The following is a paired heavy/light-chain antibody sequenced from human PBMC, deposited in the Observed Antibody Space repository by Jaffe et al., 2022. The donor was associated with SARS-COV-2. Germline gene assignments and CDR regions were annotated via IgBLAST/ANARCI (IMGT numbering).Heavy chain of an antibody. J-gene: IGHJ4*02. Sequence: EVQLVASGGGLVQPGGSLRISCAASGFIFSRYSLNWVRQAPGKGLEWVSFISNTSKIIHYADSVKGRFTISRDNAKNSLYLQMNSLRDEDTSIYYCARKFKSVDITTTPPPSDSWGQGTLVTVSS. CDR2: ISNTSKII. D-gene: IGHD5-12*01. V-gene: IGHV3-48*02. CDR3: ARKFKSVDITTTPPPSDS. CDR1: GFIFSRYS.
Light chain of an antibody. CDR3: MQGLETPLT. V-gene: IGKV2-28*01. CDR1: QSLLHSNGHNY. J-gene: IGKJ4*01. CDR2: LGS. Sequence: DIVMTQSPVSLPVTPGEAASISCRSSQSLLHSNGHNYLDWYRQKPGQSPQVLIYLGSNRASGVPDRFNGSGSGTDFTLKISRVEADDVGVYYCMQGLETPLTFGGGTKVETK.